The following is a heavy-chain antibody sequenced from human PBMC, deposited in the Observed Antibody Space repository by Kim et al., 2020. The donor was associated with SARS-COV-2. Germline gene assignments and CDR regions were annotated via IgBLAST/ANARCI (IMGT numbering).Heavy chain of an antibody. CDR1: GFTVSSNY. CDR3: ARGFGGSSWYFRY. D-gene: IGHD6-13*01. Sequence: GGSLRLSCAASGFTVSSNYMSWVRQAPGKGLEWVSVIYSGGSTYYADSVKGRFTISRDNSKNTLYLQMNSLRAEDTAVYYCARGFGGSSWYFRYWGQGTLVTVSS. V-gene: IGHV3-66*01. CDR2: IYSGGST. J-gene: IGHJ4*02.